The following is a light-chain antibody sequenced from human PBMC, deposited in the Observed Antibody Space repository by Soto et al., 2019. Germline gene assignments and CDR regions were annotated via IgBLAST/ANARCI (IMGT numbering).Light chain of an antibody. Sequence: DVVMTQTPLSLSVAPGQPASISCKSSQSLLHITGETFLFWYLQKPGQSPQLLIYEVSTRVSGVPDRFSGSGSGTDFTLTITSLQAEDVAVYFCHQYYNTPYTFGQGTKLEI. V-gene: IGKV2-29*01. CDR3: HQYYNTPYT. J-gene: IGKJ2*01. CDR2: EVS. CDR1: QSLLHITGETF.